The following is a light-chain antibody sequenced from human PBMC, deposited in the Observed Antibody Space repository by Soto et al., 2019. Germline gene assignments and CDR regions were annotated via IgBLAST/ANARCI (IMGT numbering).Light chain of an antibody. J-gene: IGKJ1*01. Sequence: DIQMTQSPSSLSASVGDRVTITCRASQSISRYLSWYHQKPGKAPKLLIYAASSLQSGVPSRFSGSGSGTDFTLTISSLQPEDFATYYCQQSYSTPLTFDQGTKVEIK. V-gene: IGKV1-39*01. CDR1: QSISRY. CDR2: AAS. CDR3: QQSYSTPLT.